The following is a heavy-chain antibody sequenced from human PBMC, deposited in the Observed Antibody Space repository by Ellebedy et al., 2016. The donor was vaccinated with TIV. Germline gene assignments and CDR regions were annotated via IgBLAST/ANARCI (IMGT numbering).Heavy chain of an antibody. CDR2: IGPWTDYT. CDR1: GFTFSNYA. V-gene: IGHV3-23*01. D-gene: IGHD3-10*01. J-gene: IGHJ4*02. CDR3: ARDPYGELEDYFDY. Sequence: GESLKISCAASGFTFSNYAMAWVRQAPGRGLEWVSAIGPWTDYTFYANSVKGRFTFSRDNSKNTLYLQMNSLRAEDTAVYYCARDPYGELEDYFDYWGQGTLVTVSS.